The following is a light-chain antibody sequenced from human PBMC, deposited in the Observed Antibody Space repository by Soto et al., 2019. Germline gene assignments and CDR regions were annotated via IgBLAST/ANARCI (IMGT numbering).Light chain of an antibody. J-gene: IGLJ1*01. CDR1: SSNIGAGYD. V-gene: IGLV1-40*01. CDR3: QSFDTMTASYV. Sequence: QLVLTQPPSVSGAPGQRVTISCTGSSSNIGAGYDAHWYRQLPGTAPKYILSGINNRPSGVPDRFSGSKSGTSASLAITGLQAGDEADYYCQSFDTMTASYVFGTGTKVTVL. CDR2: GIN.